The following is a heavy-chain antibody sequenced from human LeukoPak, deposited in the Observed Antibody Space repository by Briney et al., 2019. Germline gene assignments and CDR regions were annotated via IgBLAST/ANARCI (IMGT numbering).Heavy chain of an antibody. CDR1: GFRFSSYA. Sequence: GGSLRLSCAASGFRFSSYAMSWVRQAPGKGLEWVSAIRGSGGSTYYADSVKGRFTISRDNSKNTLYLQMNSLRAEDTAVYYCAARGVVTTYYFDYWGQGTLVTDSS. CDR2: IRGSGGST. V-gene: IGHV3-23*01. J-gene: IGHJ4*02. D-gene: IGHD3-3*01. CDR3: AARGVVTTYYFDY.